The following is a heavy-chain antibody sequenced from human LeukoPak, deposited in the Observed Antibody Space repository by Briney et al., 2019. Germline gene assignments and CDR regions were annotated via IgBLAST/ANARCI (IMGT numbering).Heavy chain of an antibody. CDR3: AKLTAAAGMSIGDY. CDR1: GFTFSSYG. D-gene: IGHD6-13*01. J-gene: IGHJ4*02. Sequence: GGSLRLSCAASGFTFSSYGMHWVRQAPGKGLEWVAFIRYDGSNKYYADSVKGRFTIPRDNSKNTLYLQMNSLRAEDTAVYYCAKLTAAAGMSIGDYWGQGTLVTVSS. CDR2: IRYDGSNK. V-gene: IGHV3-30*02.